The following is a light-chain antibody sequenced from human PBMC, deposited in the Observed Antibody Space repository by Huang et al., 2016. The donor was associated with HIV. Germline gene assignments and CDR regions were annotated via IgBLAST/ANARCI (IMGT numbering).Light chain of an antibody. CDR1: QSISRG. CDR3: QQYSSYPWT. J-gene: IGKJ1*01. V-gene: IGKV1-5*01. CDR2: DAS. Sequence: DIQMTQSPSTLAGSVGDRVTIPCRASQSISRGLAWYQQKPGQAPKLLIYDASTLKSGVPSRFSGSGSGTDFTLTISSLQPDDFATYYCQQYSSYPWTCGPGTKVEI.